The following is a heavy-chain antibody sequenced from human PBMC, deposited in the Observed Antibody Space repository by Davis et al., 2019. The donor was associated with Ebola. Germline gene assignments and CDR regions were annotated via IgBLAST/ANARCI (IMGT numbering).Heavy chain of an antibody. Sequence: SETLSLTCAVYGASFSGYYWTWIRQPPGKGLEWIGEIHHIVRPNYNPSLKSRVTISVDTSKNQFSLKLSSVTAADTAVYYCAKGRFLEWLNGQYYYYGMDVWGKGTTVTVSS. CDR3: AKGRFLEWLNGQYYYYGMDV. D-gene: IGHD3-3*01. CDR2: IHHIVRP. CDR1: GASFSGYY. J-gene: IGHJ6*04. V-gene: IGHV4-34*01.